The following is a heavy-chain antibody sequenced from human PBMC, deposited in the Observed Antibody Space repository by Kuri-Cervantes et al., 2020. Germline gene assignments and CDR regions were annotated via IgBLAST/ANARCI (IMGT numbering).Heavy chain of an antibody. V-gene: IGHV1-69*05. Sequence: KVSCKASGGTFSSYAIRWARQAPGQGLEWMGGISPIFGTANYAQKFQGRVTMTRNTSISTAYMELSSLRSEDTAVYYCARASPRYYGSGSYYIGYWGQGTLVTVSS. CDR3: ARASPRYYGSGSYYIGY. CDR2: ISPIFGTA. CDR1: GGTFSSYA. J-gene: IGHJ4*02. D-gene: IGHD3-10*01.